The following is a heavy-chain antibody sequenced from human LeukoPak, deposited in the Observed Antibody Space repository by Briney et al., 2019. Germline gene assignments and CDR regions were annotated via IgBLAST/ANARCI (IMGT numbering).Heavy chain of an antibody. Sequence: GRSLRLSCAASGFTFDDYAMHWVRQAPGKGLEWVSGISWNSGSIGYADSVKGRFTISRDIAKNSLYLQMNSLRAEDTALYYCAKDITKSSDFWSGYFPSSRGYYYYGMDVWGQGTTVTVSS. J-gene: IGHJ6*02. V-gene: IGHV3-9*01. CDR1: GFTFDDYA. CDR3: AKDITKSSDFWSGYFPSSRGYYYYGMDV. D-gene: IGHD3-3*01. CDR2: ISWNSGSI.